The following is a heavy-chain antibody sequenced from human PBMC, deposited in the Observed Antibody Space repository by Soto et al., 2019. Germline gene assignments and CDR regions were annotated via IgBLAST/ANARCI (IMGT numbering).Heavy chain of an antibody. Sequence: LSLTCAVSGYSISSGYYWGWIRQPPGKGLEWIGSIYHSGSTYYNPSLKSRVTISVDTSKNQFSMKLSSVTAADTAVYYCARDSYYDILTGYYHFDYWGQGTLVTVSS. CDR3: ARDSYYDILTGYYHFDY. J-gene: IGHJ4*02. CDR2: IYHSGST. D-gene: IGHD3-9*01. CDR1: GYSISSGYY. V-gene: IGHV4-38-2*02.